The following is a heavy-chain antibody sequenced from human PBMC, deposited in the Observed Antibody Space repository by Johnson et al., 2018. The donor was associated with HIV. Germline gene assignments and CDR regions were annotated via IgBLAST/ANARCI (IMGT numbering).Heavy chain of an antibody. CDR2: ISYDGSNK. J-gene: IGHJ3*02. Sequence: QVQLVESGGGVVQPGRSLRVSCGASGFTFSSYDMHWVRQAPGKGLEWVAVISYDGSNKYYADSVKGRFTISRDNSKNTRYLQMNSLRVEDTAVYYCARDGAVGGGLQDAFDIWGQGTMVTVSP. D-gene: IGHD3-16*01. CDR1: GFTFSSYD. CDR3: ARDGAVGGGLQDAFDI. V-gene: IGHV3-30*03.